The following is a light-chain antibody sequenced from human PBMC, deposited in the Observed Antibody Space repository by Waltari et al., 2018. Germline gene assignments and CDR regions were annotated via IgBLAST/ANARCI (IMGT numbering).Light chain of an antibody. V-gene: IGLV1-44*01. Sequence: QSVLTQPPSASGTPGQRVTISCSGSSSNIGSNTVNWYQQLQGTAPKLLIYSNNQRPSGVPDRVSGSKSVTSASLAISGLQSEDEADYYCAAWDDSLNGVVFGGGTKLTVL. CDR3: AAWDDSLNGVV. CDR1: SSNIGSNT. CDR2: SNN. J-gene: IGLJ2*01.